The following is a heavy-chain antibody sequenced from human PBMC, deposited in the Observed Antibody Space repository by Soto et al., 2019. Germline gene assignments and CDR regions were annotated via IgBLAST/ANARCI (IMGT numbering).Heavy chain of an antibody. V-gene: IGHV3-21*01. J-gene: IGHJ4*02. CDR2: ISSSSSYI. Sequence: GGSLRLSCAASGFTFSSYSMNWVRQAPGKGLEWVSSISSSSSYIYYADSVKGRFTISRDNAKNSLYLQMNSLRAEDTAVYYCARIDGLRKYDFWSGSVTQNDYWGQGTLVTVSS. CDR1: GFTFSSYS. D-gene: IGHD3-3*01. CDR3: ARIDGLRKYDFWSGSVTQNDY.